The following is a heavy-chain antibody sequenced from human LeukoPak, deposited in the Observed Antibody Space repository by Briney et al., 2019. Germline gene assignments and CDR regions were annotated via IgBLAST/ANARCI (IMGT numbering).Heavy chain of an antibody. Sequence: SVKVSCKASGGTFSSYAISWVRQAPGQGLEWMGGIIPIFGTANYAQKFQGRVTITADKSTSTAYMELSSLRSEDTALYYCASTDLVVVAATTEYYFDYWGQGTLVTVSS. CDR1: GGTFSSYA. CDR3: ASTDLVVVAATTEYYFDY. D-gene: IGHD2-15*01. CDR2: IIPIFGTA. V-gene: IGHV1-69*06. J-gene: IGHJ4*02.